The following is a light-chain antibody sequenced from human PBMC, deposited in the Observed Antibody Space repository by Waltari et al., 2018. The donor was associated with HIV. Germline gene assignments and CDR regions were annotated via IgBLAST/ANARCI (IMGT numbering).Light chain of an antibody. CDR2: WAS. V-gene: IGKV4-1*01. CDR3: QQYGSARRLT. Sequence: DIVMTQSPDSLPVSLGERATINCKSSQSLYSSNNKNYLAWYQQKPGQPPKLLIYWASTRESGVPDRFSGSGSGTDFTLTISRLEPEDFAVYYCQQYGSARRLTFGGGTKVEIK. J-gene: IGKJ4*01. CDR1: QSLYSSNNKNY.